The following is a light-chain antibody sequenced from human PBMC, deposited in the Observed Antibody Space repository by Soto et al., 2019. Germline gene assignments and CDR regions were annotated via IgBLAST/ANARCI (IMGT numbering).Light chain of an antibody. J-gene: IGLJ2*01. CDR1: SSNIGAGYD. Sequence: QSVLTQPPSMSGAPGQRVTISCTGSSSNIGAGYDVHWYQQLPGTAPKLLIYGNSNQPSGVPDRFSASKSGTSASLAITGLQTEDEADYYCQSYDSSLSGSVFGGGTKLTVL. CDR2: GNS. V-gene: IGLV1-40*01. CDR3: QSYDSSLSGSV.